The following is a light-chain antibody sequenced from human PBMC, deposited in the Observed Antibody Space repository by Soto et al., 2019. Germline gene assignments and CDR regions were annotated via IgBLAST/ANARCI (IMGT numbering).Light chain of an antibody. CDR2: WAF. CDR1: QSVLHSSNNRNY. CDR3: QKYLTSPLT. Sequence: DIVMTQSPDSLAGSLGEMATINCKSSQSVLHSSNNRNYLAWYQQKPGKPPKLRIYWAFTRESGVTDRFSGSGSGTDFTLTIRSLQVEDVAVYSCQKYLTSPLTFGGGPKVEIK. J-gene: IGKJ4*01. V-gene: IGKV4-1*01.